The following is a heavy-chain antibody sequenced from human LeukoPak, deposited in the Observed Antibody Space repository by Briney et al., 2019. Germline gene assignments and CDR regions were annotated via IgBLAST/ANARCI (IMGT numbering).Heavy chain of an antibody. CDR2: IYYSGST. CDR3: ARDSRLVPAAKDGGNNWFDP. Sequence: SETLSLTCTVSVGSISSYYWSWIRQPPGKGLEWIGYIYYSGSTNYNPSLKSRVTISVDTSKNQFSLKLSSVTAADTAVYYCARDSRLVPAAKDGGNNWFDPWGQGTLVTVSS. CDR1: VGSISSYY. V-gene: IGHV4-59*12. J-gene: IGHJ5*02. D-gene: IGHD2-2*01.